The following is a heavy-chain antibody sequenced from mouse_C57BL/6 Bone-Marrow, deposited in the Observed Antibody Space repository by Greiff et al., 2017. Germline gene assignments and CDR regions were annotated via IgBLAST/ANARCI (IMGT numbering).Heavy chain of an antibody. CDR3: GVTWFAY. J-gene: IGHJ3*01. Sequence: EVKLLESGAELVKPGASVKLSCTASGFNIKDYYMHWVKQRTEQGLEWIGRIDPEDGETKYAPKFPGKATITADTSSNTAYLQLRSLTSEDTAVYYCGVTWFAYWGQGTRVTVSA. CDR1: GFNIKDYY. CDR2: IDPEDGET. V-gene: IGHV14-2*01.